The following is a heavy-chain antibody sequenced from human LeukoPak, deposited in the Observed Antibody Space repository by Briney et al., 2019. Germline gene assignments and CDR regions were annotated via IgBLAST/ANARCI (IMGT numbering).Heavy chain of an antibody. J-gene: IGHJ4*02. V-gene: IGHV1-18*01. D-gene: IGHD3-22*01. CDR2: SSTYNGNT. CDR1: GYTLTELS. CDR3: ARDNYYDSSGYSY. Sequence: ASVKVSCKVSGYTLTELSMHWVRQAPGKGLEWRGWSSTYNGNTNYAQKFQGRVTMTTVTSTSTAYMELRSLRSDDTAVYYCARDNYYDSSGYSYWGQGTLVTVSS.